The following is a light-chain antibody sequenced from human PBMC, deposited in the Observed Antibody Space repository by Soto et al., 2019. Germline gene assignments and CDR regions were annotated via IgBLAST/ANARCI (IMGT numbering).Light chain of an antibody. CDR2: SAS. J-gene: IGKJ3*01. Sequence: DIVMTQSPDSLAVSLGERATINCKSSQKVLYSSNNKNYLAWYQQKPRQPPKLLIYSASTRESGVPDRFSGSGSGTDFTLTISSLQAEDVAVYYCQQYYGSPFTFGPGTKVEIK. CDR1: QKVLYSSNNKNY. V-gene: IGKV4-1*01. CDR3: QQYYGSPFT.